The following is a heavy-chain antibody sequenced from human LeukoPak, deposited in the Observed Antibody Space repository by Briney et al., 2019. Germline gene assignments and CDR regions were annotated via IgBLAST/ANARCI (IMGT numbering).Heavy chain of an antibody. CDR2: IQYDGSNK. CDR1: GFTFSTYG. Sequence: GGSLRLSCAASGFTFSTYGMHWVRQAPGKGLEWVAFIQYDGSNKYYADSVKGRFTISRDNSKNTLYLQMTSLRAEDTAVYYCAKDRMSYCSSTSCYVGYWGQGTLVTVSS. CDR3: AKDRMSYCSSTSCYVGY. V-gene: IGHV3-30*02. J-gene: IGHJ4*02. D-gene: IGHD2-2*01.